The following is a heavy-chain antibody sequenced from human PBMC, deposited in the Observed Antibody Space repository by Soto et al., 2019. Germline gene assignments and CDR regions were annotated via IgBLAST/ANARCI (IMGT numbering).Heavy chain of an antibody. J-gene: IGHJ5*02. CDR1: GFPFGDYY. CDR2: ISFTGSIT. CDR3: ARHLQKAATHTNWFDP. V-gene: IGHV3-11*01. D-gene: IGHD2-15*01. Sequence: QVQLVESGGALVKPGGSLRLSCAASGFPFGDYYMSWIRQAPGKGLEWVSYISFTGSITYYADSVRGRFTISRDNARSSLYLHMTSLRGEDTAVYYCARHLQKAATHTNWFDPWGQGALVTVSS.